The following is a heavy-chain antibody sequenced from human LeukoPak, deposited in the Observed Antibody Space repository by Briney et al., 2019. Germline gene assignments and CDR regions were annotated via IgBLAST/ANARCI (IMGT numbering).Heavy chain of an antibody. D-gene: IGHD2-2*01. CDR2: INPNSGGT. CDR1: GYTFTGYY. CDR3: ARSPGPGIPGNYFDY. J-gene: IGHJ4*02. Sequence: ASVKVSCKASGYTFTGYYMHWVRQAPGQGLEWMGWINPNSGGTNYAQKFQGRVTVTRDTSTSTVYMELSSLRSDDTAVYYCARSPGPGIPGNYFDYWGQGTPVTVSS. V-gene: IGHV1-2*02.